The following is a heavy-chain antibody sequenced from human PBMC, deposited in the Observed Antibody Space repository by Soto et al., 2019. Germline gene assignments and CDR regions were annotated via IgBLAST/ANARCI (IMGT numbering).Heavy chain of an antibody. CDR2: FDPEDGET. Sequence: ASVKVSCKVSGYTLTDLSMHWVRQAPGKGLEWMGGFDPEDGETIYAQRFQGRVTMTEDTSTDTVYMELSRLRSEDTAVYYCATDLPYSSGWDDYFDYWGQGTLVTV. V-gene: IGHV1-24*01. D-gene: IGHD6-19*01. CDR3: ATDLPYSSGWDDYFDY. J-gene: IGHJ4*02. CDR1: GYTLTDLS.